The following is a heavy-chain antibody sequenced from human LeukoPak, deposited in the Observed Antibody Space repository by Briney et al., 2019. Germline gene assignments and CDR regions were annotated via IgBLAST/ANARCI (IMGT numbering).Heavy chain of an antibody. Sequence: TGGSLRLSCAVSGFTFINSAMNWVRQGPGKGLEWVSGISGSGDSTYYADSVKGRFTISRDSSNNTLFLQINSLRAADAAAYYCAKGRSADITAAINYWGQGTLVTVSS. V-gene: IGHV3-23*01. CDR3: AKGRSADITAAINY. J-gene: IGHJ4*02. CDR2: ISGSGDST. CDR1: GFTFINSA. D-gene: IGHD6-25*01.